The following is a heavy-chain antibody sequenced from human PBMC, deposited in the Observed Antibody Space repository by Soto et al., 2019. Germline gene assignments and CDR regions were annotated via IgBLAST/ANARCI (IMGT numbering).Heavy chain of an antibody. CDR2: MSGSSSTT. Sequence: EVRLLESGGGLVKPGGSLRLSCATSGLTFSNYAMSWVRQAPGGGLEWVSSMSGSSSTTYYADSVRGRFTISKDRSKNTRYLQMGSLRAEGTALYYWAKNQDRELPRVICFWGPGTLVTVSP. CDR3: AKNQDRELPRVICF. CDR1: GLTFSNYA. D-gene: IGHD3-16*02. V-gene: IGHV3-23*01. J-gene: IGHJ4*02.